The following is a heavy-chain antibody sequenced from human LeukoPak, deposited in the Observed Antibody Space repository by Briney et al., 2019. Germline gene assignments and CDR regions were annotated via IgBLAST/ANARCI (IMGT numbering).Heavy chain of an antibody. CDR1: GYRFTNYW. CDR2: IDPSDSYT. J-gene: IGHJ5*02. D-gene: IGHD3-22*01. Sequence: GESLKISCKGSGYRFTNYWISWVRQMPGKGLEWMGRIDPSDSYTNYSPSFQGHVTISADKSISTAYLQWSSLRASDTAMYYCARRQIYYGWVDPWGQGTLVTVSS. CDR3: ARRQIYYGWVDP. V-gene: IGHV5-10-1*01.